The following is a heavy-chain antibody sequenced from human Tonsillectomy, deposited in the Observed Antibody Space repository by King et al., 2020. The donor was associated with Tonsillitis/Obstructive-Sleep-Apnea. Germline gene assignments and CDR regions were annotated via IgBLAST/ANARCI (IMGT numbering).Heavy chain of an antibody. CDR1: GFTFDDYA. CDR3: AKDSLQITTFWDGAFDI. J-gene: IGHJ3*02. V-gene: IGHV3-43*02. D-gene: IGHD3-9*01. Sequence: QLVQSGGGVVQPGGSLRLSCAASGFTFDDYAMHWVRQAPGKGLEWVSLISGDGGSTYYADSVKGRFTISRDNSKNSLYLQMNSLRTEDTALYYCAKDSLQITTFWDGAFDIWGQGTMVTVSS. CDR2: ISGDGGST.